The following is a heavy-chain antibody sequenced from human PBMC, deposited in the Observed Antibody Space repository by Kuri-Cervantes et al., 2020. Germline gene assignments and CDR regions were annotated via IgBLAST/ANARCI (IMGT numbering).Heavy chain of an antibody. J-gene: IGHJ6*03. CDR2: IYSVGGT. D-gene: IGHD3-3*01. CDR3: ARCAPYDFWSGYGDYYMDV. Sequence: GGSLRLSCAASGFTVSSNYMSWVRQAPGKGLEWVSVIYSVGGTFYADSVKGRLTISRDNSRNTLYLQMNSLRAQDTAVYYCARCAPYDFWSGYGDYYMDVWGKGTTVTVSS. V-gene: IGHV3-53*01. CDR1: GFTVSSNY.